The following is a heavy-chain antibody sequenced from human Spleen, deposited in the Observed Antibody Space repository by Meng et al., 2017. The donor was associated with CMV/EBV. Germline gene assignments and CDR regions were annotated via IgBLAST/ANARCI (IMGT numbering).Heavy chain of an antibody. J-gene: IGHJ4*02. CDR1: GFTFSSYA. V-gene: IGHV3-23*01. CDR3: AKGNLGDFWSGYYCFGY. Sequence: GGSLRLSCAASGFTFSSYAMSWVRQAPGKGLEWVSAISGSGGSTYYADSVKGRFTISRDNSKNTLYLQMNSLRAEDTAVYYCAKGNLGDFWSGYYCFGYWGQGTLVTVSS. D-gene: IGHD3-3*01. CDR2: ISGSGGST.